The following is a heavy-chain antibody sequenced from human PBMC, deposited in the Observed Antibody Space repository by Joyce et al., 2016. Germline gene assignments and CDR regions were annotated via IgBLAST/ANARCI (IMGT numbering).Heavy chain of an antibody. D-gene: IGHD1-14*01. CDR2: ISYDGKNT. Sequence: QVKLVESGGGVVQPGRSLRLSCAASGFTFSGHSMHWVRQAPGKELEWVAIISYDGKNTYYGDSMKGRFTISRDNSKNTVYLQVDSLRTEDTAVYYCARDGPKTTWDPGYYFDFWGQGTLVTVSS. CDR3: ARDGPKTTWDPGYYFDF. V-gene: IGHV3-30*04. J-gene: IGHJ4*02. CDR1: GFTFSGHS.